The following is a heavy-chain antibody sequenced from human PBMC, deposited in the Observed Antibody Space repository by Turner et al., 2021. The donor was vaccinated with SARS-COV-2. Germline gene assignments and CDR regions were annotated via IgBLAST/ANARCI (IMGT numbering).Heavy chain of an antibody. V-gene: IGHV3-73*01. Sequence: EVQLVESGGGLVQPGGSLILSCAASGFTFCGSALHWVRQASGKGLEWVGRIRSKANSYATAYAASVKGRFTISRDDSKNTAYLQMNSLKTEDTAVYYCTTPPVAGLVVIDDDYYYGMDVWGQGTTVTVSS. CDR1: GFTFCGSA. CDR3: TTPPVAGLVVIDDDYYYGMDV. D-gene: IGHD3-22*01. CDR2: IRSKANSYAT. J-gene: IGHJ6*02.